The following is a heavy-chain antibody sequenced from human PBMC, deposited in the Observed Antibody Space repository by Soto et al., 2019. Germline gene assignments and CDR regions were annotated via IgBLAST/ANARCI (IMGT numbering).Heavy chain of an antibody. Sequence: GGSLRLSCAASGFTFSSYSMNWVRQAPGKGLEWVSSISSSSSYIYYADSVKGRFTISRDNAKNSLYLQMNSLRAEDTAVYYCASKHYDFWSGPRPHYYYYGMDVWCQGTSVTGSS. J-gene: IGHJ6*02. CDR3: ASKHYDFWSGPRPHYYYYGMDV. CDR1: GFTFSSYS. CDR2: ISSSSSYI. D-gene: IGHD3-3*01. V-gene: IGHV3-21*01.